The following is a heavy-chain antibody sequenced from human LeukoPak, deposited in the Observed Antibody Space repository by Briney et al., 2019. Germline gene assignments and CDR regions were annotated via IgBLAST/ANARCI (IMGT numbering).Heavy chain of an antibody. D-gene: IGHD2-15*01. Sequence: PSETLSLTCAVYGGSFSDYYWSWVRQPPGKGLEWIGYISYSGNTNYNPSLKSRVTISVDTSKNQFSLKLSSVTAADTAVYYCATRSTGVAATFDSWGQGALVTVSS. CDR3: ATRSTGVAATFDS. V-gene: IGHV4-59*01. J-gene: IGHJ4*02. CDR2: ISYSGNT. CDR1: GGSFSDYY.